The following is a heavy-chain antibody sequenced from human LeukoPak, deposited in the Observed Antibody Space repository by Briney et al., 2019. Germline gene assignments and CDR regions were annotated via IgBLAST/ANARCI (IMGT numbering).Heavy chain of an antibody. CDR2: ISAYNGDT. D-gene: IGHD5-12*01. CDR3: ATWRGYSGTNRAFDI. Sequence: GASVKVSCKASGYTFTSYGISWVRQAPGQGLEWMGWISAYNGDTNYAQKLQGRVTMTTDTSTSTAYMELRSLRSDDTAVYYCATWRGYSGTNRAFDIWGQGTMVTVSS. CDR1: GYTFTSYG. J-gene: IGHJ3*02. V-gene: IGHV1-18*01.